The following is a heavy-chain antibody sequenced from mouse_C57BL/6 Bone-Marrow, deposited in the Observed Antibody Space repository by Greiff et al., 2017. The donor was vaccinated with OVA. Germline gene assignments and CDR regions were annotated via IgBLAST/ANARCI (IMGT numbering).Heavy chain of an antibody. CDR2: GQGLEWIG. CDR1: YTFSSRVH. Sequence: QVHVKQSGPELARPWASVKISCQAFYTFSSRVHFAIRDTNYWMQWVKQRPGQGLEWIGAIYHGNGDTSYNQKFKGKATLTADKSSSTAYMQLSSLTSEDSAVYYCAWRGYYYGSYAMDYWGQGTSVTVSS. V-gene: IGHV1-87*01. CDR3: SEDSAVYYCAWRGYYYGSYAMDY. D-gene: IGHD1-1*01. J-gene: IGHJ4*01.